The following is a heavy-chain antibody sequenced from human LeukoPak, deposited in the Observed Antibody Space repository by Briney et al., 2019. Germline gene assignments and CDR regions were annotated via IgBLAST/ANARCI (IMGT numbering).Heavy chain of an antibody. CDR1: GFRFSSYG. Sequence: ASVKVSCKASGFRFSSYGISWVRQAPGQGLEWMGWISAYNGNTNYAQKLQGRVTMTTDTSTSTAYMELRSLRSDDTAVYYCARVSGYSSGWYEDYWGQGTLVTVSS. CDR2: ISAYNGNT. CDR3: ARVSGYSSGWYEDY. D-gene: IGHD6-19*01. J-gene: IGHJ4*02. V-gene: IGHV1-18*01.